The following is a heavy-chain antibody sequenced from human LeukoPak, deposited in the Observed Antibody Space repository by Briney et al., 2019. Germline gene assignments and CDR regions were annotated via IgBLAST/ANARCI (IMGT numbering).Heavy chain of an antibody. D-gene: IGHD4-11*01. CDR2: IYHSGST. J-gene: IGHJ4*02. CDR3: ARAGDYILGVIDY. V-gene: IGHV4-38-2*02. Sequence: PSETLSLTCTVSGYSISSGYYWGWIRQPPGKGLEWIGSIYHSGSTYYNPSLKSRVTISVDTSKNQFSLKLSSVTAADTAVYYCARAGDYILGVIDYWGQGTLVTVSS. CDR1: GYSISSGYY.